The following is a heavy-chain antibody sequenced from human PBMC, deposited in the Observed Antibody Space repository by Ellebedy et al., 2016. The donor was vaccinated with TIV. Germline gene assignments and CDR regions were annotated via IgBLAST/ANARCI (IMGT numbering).Heavy chain of an antibody. CDR1: GFTFSTYS. D-gene: IGHD3-10*02. CDR3: AGIADVRFDP. V-gene: IGHV3-21*05. J-gene: IGHJ5*02. CDR2: ISSSSSAI. Sequence: GESLKISCVASGFTFSTYSMNWVRQAPGKGLEWVSYISSSSSAIYYADSVKGRFTISRDNAKSSLYLQMNSLRPEDTAVYYCAGIADVRFDPWGQGTLVSVSS.